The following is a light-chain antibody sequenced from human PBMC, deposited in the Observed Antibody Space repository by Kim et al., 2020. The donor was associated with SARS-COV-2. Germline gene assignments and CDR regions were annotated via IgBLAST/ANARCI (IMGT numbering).Light chain of an antibody. J-gene: IGLJ3*02. V-gene: IGLV1-44*01. Sequence: QSVLTQPPSASGTPGQRVTISCSGSSSNIGSNTVNWYQQFPGTAPQLLIDTDDRRPSGVSDRVSCSKSGTSASLAISALRSGDEAAYYCATWDDSLDVWMLGGGTKVTVL. CDR2: TDD. CDR1: SSNIGSNT. CDR3: ATWDDSLDVWM.